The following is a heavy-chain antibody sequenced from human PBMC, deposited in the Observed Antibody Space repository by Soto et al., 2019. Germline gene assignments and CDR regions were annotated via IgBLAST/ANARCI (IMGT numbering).Heavy chain of an antibody. D-gene: IGHD3-22*01. J-gene: IGHJ4*02. CDR3: AKGLYYYESSAYMGY. V-gene: IGHV3-23*01. CDR2: SSGSGGST. Sequence: EVQLLESGGGLVQPGGSLRLSCAASGFTFSSYAMSWVRQAPGKGLEWVSASSGSGGSTYYADSVKGRFTISRDNSKNTLYLQMNSLRAEDTAVYYCAKGLYYYESSAYMGYWGQGTLVTVSS. CDR1: GFTFSSYA.